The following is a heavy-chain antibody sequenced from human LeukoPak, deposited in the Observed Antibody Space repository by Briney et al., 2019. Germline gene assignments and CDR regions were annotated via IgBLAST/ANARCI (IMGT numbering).Heavy chain of an antibody. J-gene: IGHJ5*02. CDR2: IYYSGST. D-gene: IGHD1-7*01. V-gene: IGHV4-39*07. CDR1: GGSISSSSYY. CDR3: ARDHNWNYAA. Sequence: SETLSLTCTVSGGSISSSSYYWGWIRQPPGKGLEWIGSIYYSGSTYYNPSLKSRVTISVDTSKNQFSLKLSSVTAADTAVYYCARDHNWNYAAWGQGTLVTVSS.